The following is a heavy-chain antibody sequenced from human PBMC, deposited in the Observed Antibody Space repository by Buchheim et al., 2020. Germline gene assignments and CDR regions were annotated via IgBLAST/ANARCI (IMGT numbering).Heavy chain of an antibody. CDR2: ISGSGVST. V-gene: IGHV3-23*01. J-gene: IGHJ6*02. Sequence: EVQLLESGGGLVQPGGSLRLSCAASGFTFSSYAMSWVRQAPGKGLEWVSAISGSGVSTYYADSVKGRFTISRDNSKNTLYLQMNSVRAEETAVYYCAKDRQSYDFWSGCGMDVWGQGTT. D-gene: IGHD3-3*01. CDR3: AKDRQSYDFWSGCGMDV. CDR1: GFTFSSYA.